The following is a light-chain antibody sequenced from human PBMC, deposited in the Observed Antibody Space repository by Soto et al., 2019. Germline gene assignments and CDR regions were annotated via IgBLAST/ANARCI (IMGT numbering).Light chain of an antibody. Sequence: EIVLTQSPGTLSLSPGERATLSCRASQSVSSSYLAWYQQKPGQAPRLLIYGASSRATGFPARFSGSGSGRDFALTISRLEPEDFAVYYCEQYDNSRSFTFGQGTKLEIK. CDR2: GAS. J-gene: IGKJ2*01. CDR1: QSVSSSY. CDR3: EQYDNSRSFT. V-gene: IGKV3-20*01.